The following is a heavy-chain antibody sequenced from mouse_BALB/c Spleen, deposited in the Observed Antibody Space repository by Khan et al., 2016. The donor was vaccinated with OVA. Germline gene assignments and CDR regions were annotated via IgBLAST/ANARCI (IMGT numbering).Heavy chain of an antibody. D-gene: IGHD1-2*01. CDR1: GYSITSGYG. Sequence: EVKLEESGPGLVKPSQSLSLTCTVTGYSITSGYGWNWIRQFPGNKLEWMGYISYSGSTNYNPSLISRISITRDTSKNQFFLQLNSVTTEDTATYYCARTARIKYWGQGTTLTVSS. J-gene: IGHJ2*01. CDR3: ARTARIKY. CDR2: ISYSGST. V-gene: IGHV3-2*02.